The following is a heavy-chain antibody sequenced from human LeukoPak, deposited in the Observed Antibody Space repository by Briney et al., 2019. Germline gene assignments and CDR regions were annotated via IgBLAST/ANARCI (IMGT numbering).Heavy chain of an antibody. CDR2: IRSSGSNT. CDR1: GFTFSTNA. J-gene: IGHJ4*02. V-gene: IGHV3-23*01. D-gene: IGHD5-12*01. Sequence: GGSLRLSCAASGFTFSTNAMSWVRQAPGRGLEWVSSIRSSGSNTFYADSVKGRFTISRDNSKNTLYLQMNSLRAEDTAVYYCAKGFSGYGPFDYWGQGTLVTVSS. CDR3: AKGFSGYGPFDY.